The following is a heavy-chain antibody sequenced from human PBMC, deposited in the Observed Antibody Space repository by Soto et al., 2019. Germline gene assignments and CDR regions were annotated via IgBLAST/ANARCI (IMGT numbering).Heavy chain of an antibody. V-gene: IGHV3-73*01. Sequence: EVQLVESGGGLVQPGGSLKLSCAASGLIFSGSAVHWVRQASGKGLEWVGRILSKAGNYATAYPASMKGRFTISRDDSENTDFLQMNSLNTEDTAVYYFIIGGSPYYYDYWGQGTLVAVSS. CDR2: ILSKAGNYAT. CDR3: IIGGSPYYYDY. J-gene: IGHJ4*02. CDR1: GLIFSGSA.